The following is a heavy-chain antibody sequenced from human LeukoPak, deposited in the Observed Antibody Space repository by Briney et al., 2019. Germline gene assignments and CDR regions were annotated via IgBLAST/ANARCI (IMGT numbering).Heavy chain of an antibody. V-gene: IGHV3-30*12. D-gene: IGHD3-22*01. CDR1: GFSFSAYG. CDR2: VTYDGSSK. Sequence: GGSLRLSCAASGFSFSAYGIHWVRQAPGKGLEWVAGVTYDGSSKYYADYVKGRFTISRDNSKNTQYLEMNSLRAEDTAVYYCTRDGEYYDSTGHYDFWGQGAQVIVSS. CDR3: TRDGEYYDSTGHYDF. J-gene: IGHJ4*02.